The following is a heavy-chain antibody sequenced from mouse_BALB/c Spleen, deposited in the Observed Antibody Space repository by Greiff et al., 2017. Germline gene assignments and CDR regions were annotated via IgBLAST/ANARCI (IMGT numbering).Heavy chain of an antibody. D-gene: IGHD3-1*01. CDR3: AREGGNSSGYYAMDY. V-gene: IGHV1-53*01. Sequence: QVQLQQPGSELVRPGASVKLSCKASGYTFTSYWMHWVKQRPGQGLEWIGYIDPYNGGTSYNQKFKGKATLTVDKSSSTAYMHLNSLTSEDSAVYYCAREGGNSSGYYAMDYWGQGTSVTVSS. CDR2: IDPYNGGT. J-gene: IGHJ4*01. CDR1: GYTFTSYW.